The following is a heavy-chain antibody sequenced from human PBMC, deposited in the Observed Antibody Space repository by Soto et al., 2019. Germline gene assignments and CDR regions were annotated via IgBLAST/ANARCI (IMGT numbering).Heavy chain of an antibody. Sequence: PGGSLRLSCAASRFTISGHAMHWVRQAPGKGLEWLAVISYDGSDKFYGDSVKGRFTISRDNSKNTLYLQMNSLRAEDTAVYYCARDYYRFNSGYGFSMDVWGQGTTVTVSS. D-gene: IGHD5-12*01. CDR2: ISYDGSDK. J-gene: IGHJ6*02. CDR3: ARDYYRFNSGYGFSMDV. V-gene: IGHV3-30*03. CDR1: RFTISGHA.